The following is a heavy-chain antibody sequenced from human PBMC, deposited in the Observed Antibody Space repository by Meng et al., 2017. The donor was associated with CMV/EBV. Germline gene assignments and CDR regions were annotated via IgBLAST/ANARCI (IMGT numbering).Heavy chain of an antibody. J-gene: IGHJ4*02. D-gene: IGHD7-27*01. CDR1: GYKFSDYW. CDR3: AGGPGEMDY. CDR2: IYPGDSDT. Sequence: GESLKISCKGSGYKFSDYWIAWVRQMPGKGLEWMGIIYPGDSDTRYSPSFQGQITISADKSISTAYLQWSSLKASDTAMYYSAGGPGEMDYWGQGTLVTVSS. V-gene: IGHV5-51*01.